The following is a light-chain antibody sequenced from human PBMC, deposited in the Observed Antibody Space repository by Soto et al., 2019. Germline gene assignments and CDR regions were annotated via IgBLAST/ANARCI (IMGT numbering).Light chain of an antibody. V-gene: IGLV2-14*01. CDR2: EVS. J-gene: IGLJ1*01. CDR1: STDVGAYNY. CDR3: TSYTSTTHYV. Sequence: QYWRSPPASVPGSPRRSITISCTGSSTDVGAYNYVSWYQQHPGQAPKLIIYEVSDRPSGVSPRFSGSKSGNTASLTISGLQVEDGADYFCTSYTSTTHYVFGSGSKVTVL.